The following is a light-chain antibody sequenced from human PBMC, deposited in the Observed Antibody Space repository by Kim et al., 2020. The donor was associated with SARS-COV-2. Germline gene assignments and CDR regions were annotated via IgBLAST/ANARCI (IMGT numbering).Light chain of an antibody. CDR3: QQYFVIPRT. V-gene: IGKV1-5*03. CDR1: QRVGSW. CDR2: RAS. J-gene: IGKJ2*01. Sequence: DIQMTQSPSTLSAAIGDRVTISCRASQRVGSWVAWYQQKPGKAPKFLIWRASSLESGVPSRFSGSGSGTEFTLTISSLQPDDFATYYCQQYFVIPRTFGQGTKLEI.